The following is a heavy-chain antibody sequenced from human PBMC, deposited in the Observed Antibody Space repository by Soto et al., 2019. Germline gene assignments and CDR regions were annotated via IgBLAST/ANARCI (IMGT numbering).Heavy chain of an antibody. CDR3: AKDSSRDYYYYGMDV. CDR2: ISWNSGSI. V-gene: IGHV3-9*01. CDR1: GFTFDDYA. D-gene: IGHD2-2*01. J-gene: IGHJ6*02. Sequence: LRLSCAASGFTFDDYAMHWVRQAPGKGLEWVSGISWNSGSIGYADSVKGRFTISRDNAKNSLYLQMNSLRAEDTALYYCAKDSSRDYYYYGMDVWGQGTTVTVSS.